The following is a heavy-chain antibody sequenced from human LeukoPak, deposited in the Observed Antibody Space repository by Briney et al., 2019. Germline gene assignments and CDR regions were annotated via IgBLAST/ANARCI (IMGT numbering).Heavy chain of an antibody. CDR3: AKDRSSYSGSRGMDV. CDR2: ISGSGGST. D-gene: IGHD1-26*01. V-gene: IGHV3-23*01. CDR1: GFTFSSYA. J-gene: IGHJ6*02. Sequence: PGGSLRLPCVASGFTFSSYAMSWVRQAPGKGLEWVSGISGSGGSTYYADSVKGRFTISRDNSKNTLYLQMNSLRAEDTAVYYCAKDRSSYSGSRGMDVWGQGTTVTVSS.